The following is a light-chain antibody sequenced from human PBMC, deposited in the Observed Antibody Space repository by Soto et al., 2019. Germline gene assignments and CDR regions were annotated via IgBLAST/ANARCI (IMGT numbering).Light chain of an antibody. CDR2: DAS. CDR1: QTVARF. CDR3: QQRLHWPIT. J-gene: IGKJ5*01. Sequence: DIVLTQSPATLSLSPGDRVTLSCRASQTVARFLSWYQHNPGQGPRLLVYDASNRATGVPARFSGSGSETDFTLTISSLEPEDFAVYYCQQRLHWPITFGQGTRLEIK. V-gene: IGKV3-11*01.